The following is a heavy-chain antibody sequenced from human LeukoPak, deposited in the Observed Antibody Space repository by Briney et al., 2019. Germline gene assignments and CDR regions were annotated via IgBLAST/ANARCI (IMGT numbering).Heavy chain of an antibody. CDR2: ISGSGGST. Sequence: GGSLRLSCATSGFTFSSYAMSWVRQAPGKGLEWVSAISGSGGSTYYADSVKGRFTISRDNSKNTLYLQMNSLRAEDTAVYYCAKEPYDSSGYYYEYYYGMDVWGQGTTVTVSS. V-gene: IGHV3-23*01. D-gene: IGHD3-22*01. CDR1: GFTFSSYA. CDR3: AKEPYDSSGYYYEYYYGMDV. J-gene: IGHJ6*02.